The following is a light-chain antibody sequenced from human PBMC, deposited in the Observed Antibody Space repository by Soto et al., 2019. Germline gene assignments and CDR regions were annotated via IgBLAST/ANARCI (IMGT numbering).Light chain of an antibody. J-gene: IGLJ2*01. CDR1: TGPVTSAYY. V-gene: IGLV7-43*01. Sequence: AVVTQEPSLTVSPGGTVTLTCASSTGPVTSAYYANWFQQKPGQAPRALIYGTSNKHSWTPARFSGSLLGGKAALTLSGVQPEDEAEYYCLLYYGGAVVFGGGTKLTVL. CDR3: LLYYGGAVV. CDR2: GTS.